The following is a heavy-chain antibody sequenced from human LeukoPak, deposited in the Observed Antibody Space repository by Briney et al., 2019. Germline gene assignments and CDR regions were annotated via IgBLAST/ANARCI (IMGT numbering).Heavy chain of an antibody. CDR2: IYYSGST. D-gene: IGHD2-21*01. Sequence: PSETLSLTCTVSNGSISTYYWSWIRQPPGKGLEWIGHIYYSGSTNYNPSLKSRVTISVDTSKSQFSLKLRPVTAADTAVYYCARGVVIAPQTFDYWGQGTLVTVSS. V-gene: IGHV4-59*01. CDR1: NGSISTYY. CDR3: ARGVVIAPQTFDY. J-gene: IGHJ4*02.